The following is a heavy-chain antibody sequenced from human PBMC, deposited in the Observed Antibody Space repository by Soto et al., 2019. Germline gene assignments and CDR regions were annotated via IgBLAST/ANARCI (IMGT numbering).Heavy chain of an antibody. Sequence: SETLSLTCTVSGGSISSYYWSLIRQPPGKGLEWIGYIYYNGSTNYNPSLKSRVTISVDTSKNQFSLKLSSVTAADTAVYYCARTYYDFWSGYWRWFDPWGQGTLVTVSS. J-gene: IGHJ5*02. D-gene: IGHD3-3*01. V-gene: IGHV4-59*01. CDR3: ARTYYDFWSGYWRWFDP. CDR2: IYYNGST. CDR1: GGSISSYY.